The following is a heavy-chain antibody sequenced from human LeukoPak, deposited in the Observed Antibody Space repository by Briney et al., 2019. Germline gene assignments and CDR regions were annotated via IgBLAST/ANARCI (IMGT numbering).Heavy chain of an antibody. Sequence: GGSLRLSCAASGFTFSSYDMHWVRQATGKGLEWVSAIGTAGDTYYPGSVKGRFTISRDNSKNSLYLQMNSLRTEDTALYYCAKARELPTTWGQGTLVTVSS. CDR1: GFTFSSYD. V-gene: IGHV3-13*01. J-gene: IGHJ4*02. CDR3: AKARELPTT. CDR2: IGTAGDT. D-gene: IGHD1-26*01.